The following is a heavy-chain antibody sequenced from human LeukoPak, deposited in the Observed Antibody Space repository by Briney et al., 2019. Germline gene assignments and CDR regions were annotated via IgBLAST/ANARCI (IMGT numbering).Heavy chain of an antibody. CDR2: ICYSGST. Sequence: SETLSLTCSVSGGSIGSSSYCWGWIRQPPGKGLEWIGTICYSGSTFYNPSLKSRVTLSVDTSKNQFSLKLSSVTAADTAVYYCASQESRYSIAASETWGQGTLVTVSS. J-gene: IGHJ5*02. CDR3: ASQESRYSIAASET. D-gene: IGHD6-13*01. CDR1: GGSIGSSSYC. V-gene: IGHV4-39*01.